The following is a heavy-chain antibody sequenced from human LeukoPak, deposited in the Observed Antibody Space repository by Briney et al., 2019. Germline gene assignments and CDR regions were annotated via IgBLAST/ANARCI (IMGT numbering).Heavy chain of an antibody. CDR3: ARSFMVRGVILDDY. J-gene: IGHJ4*02. D-gene: IGHD3-10*01. Sequence: ASVTVSCKASGYTFTGYYMHWVRQAPGQGLEWMGWINPNSGGTNYAQKFQGRVTMTRDTSISTAYMELSRLRSDDTAVYYCARSFMVRGVILDDYWGQGTLVTVSS. CDR2: INPNSGGT. V-gene: IGHV1-2*02. CDR1: GYTFTGYY.